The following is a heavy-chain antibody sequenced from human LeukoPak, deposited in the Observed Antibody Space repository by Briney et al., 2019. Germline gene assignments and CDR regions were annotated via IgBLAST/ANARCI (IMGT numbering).Heavy chain of an antibody. CDR2: IHYDGSNK. CDR3: AKANDFWSGPDAFDI. J-gene: IGHJ3*02. CDR1: GFTFSRYG. V-gene: IGHV3-30*02. D-gene: IGHD3-3*01. Sequence: GGSLRLSCAASGFTFSRYGMHWVRQAPGKGLEWVTFIHYDGSNKYYADSVKGRFTISRDSSENTLYLQMNSLTAEDTAVYYCAKANDFWSGPDAFDIWGQGTMVTVS.